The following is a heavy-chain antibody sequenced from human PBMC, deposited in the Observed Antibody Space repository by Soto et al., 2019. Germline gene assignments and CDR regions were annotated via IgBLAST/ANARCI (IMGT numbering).Heavy chain of an antibody. CDR2: INPSGGST. D-gene: IGHD3-3*01. Sequence: ASVKVSCKASGYTFTSYYMHWVRQAPGQGLEWMGIINPSGGSTSYAQKFQGRVTMTRDTSTSTVYMELSSLRSEDTAVYYCAFFLGSGDHRDLHSIPARRSSDLLSDP. V-gene: IGHV1-46*03. CDR3: AFFLGSGDHRDLHSIPARRSSDLLSDP. J-gene: IGHJ5*02. CDR1: GYTFTSYY.